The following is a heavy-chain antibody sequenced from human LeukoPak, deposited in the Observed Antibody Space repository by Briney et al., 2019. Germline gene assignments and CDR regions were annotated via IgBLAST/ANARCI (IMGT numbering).Heavy chain of an antibody. V-gene: IGHV3-20*04. CDR2: INWNGGST. CDR1: GFTFDDYG. J-gene: IGHJ4*02. Sequence: PGGSLRLSCAASGFTFDDYGLSWVRQAPGKGLEWVSGINWNGGSTGYADSVKGRFTISRDNSKNTLYLQMNSLRAEDTAVYYCARSTSGYSSSPGGYWGQGTLVTVSS. D-gene: IGHD6-6*01. CDR3: ARSTSGYSSSPGGY.